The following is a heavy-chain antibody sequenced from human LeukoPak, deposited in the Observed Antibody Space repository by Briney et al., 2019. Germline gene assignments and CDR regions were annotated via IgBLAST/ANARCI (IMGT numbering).Heavy chain of an antibody. V-gene: IGHV1-18*01. J-gene: IGHJ4*02. CDR3: AREGHYGDYSHFDY. D-gene: IGHD4-17*01. CDR2: ISAYNGNT. CDR1: GYTFTSYG. Sequence: GASVKVSCKASGYTFTSYGISWVRQAPGQGLEWMGWISAYNGNTNYAQKLQGRVTMTTDTSTSTASRELRSRGSDDTAVYYCAREGHYGDYSHFDYWGQGTLVTVSS.